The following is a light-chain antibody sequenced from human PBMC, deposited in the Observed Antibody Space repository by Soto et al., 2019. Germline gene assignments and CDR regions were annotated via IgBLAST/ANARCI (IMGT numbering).Light chain of an antibody. V-gene: IGKV3-20*01. CDR1: QSVSISF. CDR2: GAS. J-gene: IGKJ1*01. Sequence: EIVLTQSPGTLSLSPGERATLSCRASQSVSISFLAWYQQKPGQAPRLLIYGASSRATGIPDRFSGSGSGTDFTLTISRLEPEDFAVYYCQQYDSSPWTFGQGTKVEIK. CDR3: QQYDSSPWT.